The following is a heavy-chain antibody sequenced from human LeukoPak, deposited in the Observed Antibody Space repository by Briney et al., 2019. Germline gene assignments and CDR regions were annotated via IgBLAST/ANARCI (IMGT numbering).Heavy chain of an antibody. V-gene: IGHV1-69*13. CDR2: IIPILGTA. CDR3: ARDSSGYYSAGFDY. Sequence: RASVKVSCKASGGTFSSYAISWVRQAPGQGLEWMGGIIPILGTANYAQKFQGRVTITADESTSTAYMELSSLRSEDTAVYYCARDSSGYYSAGFDYWGQGTLVTVSS. CDR1: GGTFSSYA. D-gene: IGHD3-22*01. J-gene: IGHJ4*02.